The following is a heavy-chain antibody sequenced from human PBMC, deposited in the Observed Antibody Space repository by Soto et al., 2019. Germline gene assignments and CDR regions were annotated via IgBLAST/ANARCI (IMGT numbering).Heavy chain of an antibody. Sequence: GGSLRLCCAVSGFTFSGYWMHWVRQAPGKGLVWVSRINSDGRTTNYADSVKGRFTISGDNAKDTLYLQMDSLRAEDTAVYYCASAKIGDYFQVYWGQGTLVTVSS. CDR3: ASAKIGDYFQVY. J-gene: IGHJ4*02. V-gene: IGHV3-74*01. CDR2: INSDGRTT. D-gene: IGHD4-17*01. CDR1: GFTFSGYW.